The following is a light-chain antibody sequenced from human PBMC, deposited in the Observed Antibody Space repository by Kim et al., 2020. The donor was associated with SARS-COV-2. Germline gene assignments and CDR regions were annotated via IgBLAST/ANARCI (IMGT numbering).Light chain of an antibody. CDR3: QAWDSSTVV. V-gene: IGLV3-9*01. J-gene: IGLJ2*01. CDR1: NVGSKK. CDR2: RDS. Sequence: SYELTQPPSVSVALGQTATMTCGGDNVGSKKVHWYQQKPGQAPVLVIYRDSNRASGIPERFSGTKSGNTATLTISRAQAGDEADYYCQAWDSSTVVFGGGTQLTVL.